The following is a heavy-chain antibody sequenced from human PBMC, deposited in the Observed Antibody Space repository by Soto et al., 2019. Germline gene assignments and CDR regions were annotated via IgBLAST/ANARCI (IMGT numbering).Heavy chain of an antibody. CDR2: ISGRSNTI. CDR1: GFTFSDYN. D-gene: IGHD2-2*01. J-gene: IGHJ6*02. CDR3: ARDPNIVVVPAAIYYYYGMDV. V-gene: IGHV3-48*04. Sequence: PGGSLRLSCVASGFTFSDYNMNWVRQAPGKGLEWVSFISGRSNTIYYADSVKGRFTISRDNAKNSLYLQMNSLRAEDTAVYYCARDPNIVVVPAAIYYYYGMDVWXQGTTVTVSS.